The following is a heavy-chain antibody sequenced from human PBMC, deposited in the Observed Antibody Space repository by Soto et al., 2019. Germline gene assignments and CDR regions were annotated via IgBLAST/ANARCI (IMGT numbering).Heavy chain of an antibody. CDR3: ARGYCTTTICDPWFDP. Sequence: PXESLKISCTGIGCAFTSYCIAWVRQMPGKGLEWVGIIYPGDSDTRYSPSFQGQVTISVDNSITTAYLQWSSLKASDTAMYYCARGYCTTTICDPWFDPWGQGTLVTVSS. CDR2: IYPGDSDT. CDR1: GCAFTSYC. V-gene: IGHV5-51*01. J-gene: IGHJ5*02. D-gene: IGHD2-2*01.